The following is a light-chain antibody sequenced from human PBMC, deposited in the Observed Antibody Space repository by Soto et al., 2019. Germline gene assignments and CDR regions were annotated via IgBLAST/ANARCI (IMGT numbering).Light chain of an antibody. V-gene: IGKV1-9*01. CDR3: QQVGSFPFT. J-gene: IGKJ3*01. CDR2: DAS. Sequence: IQLTRSPSSLSASVGDRVTITCRASQGISTHLAWYQQKPGKAPNLLIYDASTLQSGVPSTFSGSGSGTDFTLTISSLQPEDFATYYCQQVGSFPFTFGPGTKVDI. CDR1: QGISTH.